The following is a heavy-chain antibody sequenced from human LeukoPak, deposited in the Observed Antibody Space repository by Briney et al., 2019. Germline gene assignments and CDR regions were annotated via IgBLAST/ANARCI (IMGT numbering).Heavy chain of an antibody. V-gene: IGHV3-30*18. CDR3: AKDKYSSGLLIYSFDY. D-gene: IGHD6-19*01. Sequence: GGPLRLSCAASGFTFSSYGMLGLRPAPGKEGEGVAVISYDGSNKYYADSVKGRFTISRDNSKNTLYLQMNSLRAEDTAVYYCAKDKYSSGLLIYSFDYWGQGTLVTVSS. CDR1: GFTFSSYG. CDR2: ISYDGSNK. J-gene: IGHJ4*02.